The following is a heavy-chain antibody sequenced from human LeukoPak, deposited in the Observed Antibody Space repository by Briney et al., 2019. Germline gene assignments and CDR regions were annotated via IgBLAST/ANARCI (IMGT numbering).Heavy chain of an antibody. V-gene: IGHV4-34*01. CDR3: ARGPDY. Sequence: WVRQAPGMGLEWIGEINHSGSTNYNPSLKSRVTISVDTSKNQFSLKLSSVTAADTAVYYCARGPDYWGQGTLVTVSS. J-gene: IGHJ4*02. CDR2: INHSGST.